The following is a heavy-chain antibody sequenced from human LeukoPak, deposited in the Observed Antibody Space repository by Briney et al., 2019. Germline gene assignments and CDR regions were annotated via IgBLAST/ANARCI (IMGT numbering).Heavy chain of an antibody. V-gene: IGHV3-23*01. CDR2: ISGSGGST. D-gene: IGHD2-15*01. Sequence: GGSLRLSCAASGFTFSSYAMSWVRQAPGKGLEWVSAISGSGGSTYYADSVKGRFTISRDNSKNTLYLQMNSLRAEDTAVYYCAKDTGYCSGGSCYFENYDYWGQGTLVTVSS. J-gene: IGHJ4*02. CDR1: GFTFSSYA. CDR3: AKDTGYCSGGSCYFENYDY.